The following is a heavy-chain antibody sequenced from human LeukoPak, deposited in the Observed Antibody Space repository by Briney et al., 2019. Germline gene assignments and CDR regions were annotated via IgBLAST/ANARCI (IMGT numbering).Heavy chain of an antibody. J-gene: IGHJ4*02. V-gene: IGHV5-51*01. CDR3: ARCRVPVDAVAAPGDY. D-gene: IGHD6-19*01. CDR1: GYSFTGYW. Sequence: GESLKISCKGSGYSFTGYWIGWVRQMPGKGLEWMGIIYPGDSDTRYSPSFQGQVTISADKSISTAYLQWSSLKASDTAMYYCARCRVPVDAVAAPGDYWGQGTLVTVSS. CDR2: IYPGDSDT.